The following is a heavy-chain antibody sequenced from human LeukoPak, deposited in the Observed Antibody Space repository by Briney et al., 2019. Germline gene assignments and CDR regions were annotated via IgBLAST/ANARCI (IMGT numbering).Heavy chain of an antibody. CDR3: TKGDYHAY. Sequence: GGSLRLSCAASGFTFSNYGMSWVRQAPGKGLEWVGFIRSNTYGGTAEYAASVKGRFTISRDDSKSIAYLQMNSLKTEDTAVYYCTKGDYHAYWGQGTLATVSS. CDR2: IRSNTYGGTA. CDR1: GFTFSNYG. V-gene: IGHV3-49*04. J-gene: IGHJ4*02.